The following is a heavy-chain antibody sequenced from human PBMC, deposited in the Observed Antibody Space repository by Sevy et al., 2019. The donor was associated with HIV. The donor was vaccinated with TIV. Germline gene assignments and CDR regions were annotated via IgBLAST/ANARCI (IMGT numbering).Heavy chain of an antibody. CDR3: AGDSSSWCRAY. CDR2: ISYDGSNK. Sequence: GGSLRLSCAASGFTFSSYGMHWVRRAPGKGLEWVAGISYDGSNKDYADSVKGRFTISRDNSKNTLYLQMNSLRAEDTAVYYCAGDSSSWCRAYWGQGTLVTVSS. D-gene: IGHD6-13*01. V-gene: IGHV3-30*03. J-gene: IGHJ4*02. CDR1: GFTFSSYG.